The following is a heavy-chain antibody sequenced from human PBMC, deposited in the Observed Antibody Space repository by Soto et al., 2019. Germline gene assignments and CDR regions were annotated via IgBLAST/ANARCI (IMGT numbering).Heavy chain of an antibody. V-gene: IGHV4-39*01. CDR3: ARQRGSGEWYFDH. D-gene: IGHD3-3*01. CDR2: IHYSGTT. Sequence: QLLLQESGPGLVKPSETLSLTCTVSGGSISISGYFWGWIRQPPGTGLEWIGSIHYSGTTYYNPSLKSRVTLSVDTSKNHFSLKMNSVTAADTAVYYCARQRGSGEWYFDHWGQETLVTVSS. CDR1: GGSISISGYF. J-gene: IGHJ5*02.